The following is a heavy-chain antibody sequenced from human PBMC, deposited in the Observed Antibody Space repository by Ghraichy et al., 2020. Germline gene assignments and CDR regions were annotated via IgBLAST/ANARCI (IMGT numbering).Heavy chain of an antibody. CDR1: GFTFNDYA. CDR3: AKAVTMIVVCSDY. V-gene: IGHV3-23*01. Sequence: GGSLRLSCAASGFTFNDYAMSWVRQAPGKGLEWVSAISGNSAHTYSAESVNGRFTISRDTSKNTLYLQMNSLRVEDTAVYYCAKAVTMIVVCSDYWGQGTRGTVSS. CDR2: ISGNSAHT. J-gene: IGHJ4*02. D-gene: IGHD3-22*01.